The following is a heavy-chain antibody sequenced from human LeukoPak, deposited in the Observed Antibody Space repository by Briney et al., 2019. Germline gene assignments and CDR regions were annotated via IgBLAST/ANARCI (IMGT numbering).Heavy chain of an antibody. J-gene: IGHJ3*02. D-gene: IGHD5-24*01. CDR2: INHSGST. CDR3: ARVDVEMATISAFDI. CDR1: GGSFSGYY. Sequence: SETLSLTCAVYGGSFSGYYWSWIRQPPGRGLEWIGEINHSGSTNYNPSLKSRVTISVDTSKNQFSLKLSSVTAADTAVYYCARVDVEMATISAFDIWGQGTMVTVSS. V-gene: IGHV4-34*01.